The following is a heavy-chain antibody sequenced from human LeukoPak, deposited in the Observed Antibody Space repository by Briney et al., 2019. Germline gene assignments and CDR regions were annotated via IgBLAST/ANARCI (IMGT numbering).Heavy chain of an antibody. CDR3: ARVVLPPGGAFDI. V-gene: IGHV4-59*01. Sequence: SETLSLTCTVSGGSISSYYWSWIRQPPGMGPEWIGYIYYGGSTNYNPSLKSRVAISVDTSKNQFSLKLSSVTAADTAVYYCARVVLPPGGAFDIWGQGTMVTVSS. CDR2: IYYGGST. J-gene: IGHJ3*02. CDR1: GGSISSYY. D-gene: IGHD2/OR15-2a*01.